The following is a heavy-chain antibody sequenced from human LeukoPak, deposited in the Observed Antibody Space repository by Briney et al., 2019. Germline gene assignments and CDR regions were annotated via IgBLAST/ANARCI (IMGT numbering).Heavy chain of an antibody. Sequence: GGSLRLSCAASGFTFSSYWMHWVRQAPGKGLVWVSRINSDGSSTSYADSVKGRFTISRDNVKNTLYLQMNSLRAEDTAVYYCAREGRYYGSGRQYYYGMDVWGQGTTVTVSS. CDR1: GFTFSSYW. CDR3: AREGRYYGSGRQYYYGMDV. D-gene: IGHD3-10*01. J-gene: IGHJ6*02. V-gene: IGHV3-74*01. CDR2: INSDGSST.